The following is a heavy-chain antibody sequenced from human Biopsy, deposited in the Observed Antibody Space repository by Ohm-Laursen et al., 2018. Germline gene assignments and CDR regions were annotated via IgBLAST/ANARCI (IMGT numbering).Heavy chain of an antibody. J-gene: IGHJ6*02. Sequence: ASVKVSCKASGNTFATYHIHWVRQAPGQGLEWMGVISPSGATTSFSQKFQGRITMTRDTSTGTVYMDLNSLGSEDTAVYYCARAGVGSDGTDPYYNGMDVGGPGTIVTVSS. CDR2: ISPSGATT. V-gene: IGHV1-46*01. CDR1: GNTFATYH. D-gene: IGHD5-24*01. CDR3: ARAGVGSDGTDPYYNGMDV.